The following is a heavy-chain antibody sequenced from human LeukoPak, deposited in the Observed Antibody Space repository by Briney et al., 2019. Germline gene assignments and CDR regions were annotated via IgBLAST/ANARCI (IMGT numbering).Heavy chain of an antibody. Sequence: GGSLRLSCAASGFTFSSYSMDWVRQAPGKELEWVSYISSSSSTIYYADSVKGRFTISRDNAKNSLYLQMNSLRAEDTAVYYCAREEARERYCSSTSCCLYYYYYMDVWGKGTTVTVSS. CDR2: ISSSSSTI. D-gene: IGHD2-2*01. V-gene: IGHV3-48*01. CDR3: AREEARERYCSSTSCCLYYYYYMDV. CDR1: GFTFSSYS. J-gene: IGHJ6*03.